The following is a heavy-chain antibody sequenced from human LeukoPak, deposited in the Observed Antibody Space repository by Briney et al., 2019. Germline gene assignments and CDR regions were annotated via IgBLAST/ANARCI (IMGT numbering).Heavy chain of an antibody. D-gene: IGHD5-12*01. CDR1: GFTFSSYS. CDR2: ISSSSSYI. J-gene: IGHJ3*02. V-gene: IGHV3-21*01. CDR3: ARGRWGSIVATISGAFDI. Sequence: GGSLRLSCAASGFTFSSYSMNWVRQAPGKGLEWVSSISSSSSYIYYADSVKGRFTISRDNAKSSLYLQMNSLRAEDTAVYYCARGRWGSIVATISGAFDIWGQGTMVTVSS.